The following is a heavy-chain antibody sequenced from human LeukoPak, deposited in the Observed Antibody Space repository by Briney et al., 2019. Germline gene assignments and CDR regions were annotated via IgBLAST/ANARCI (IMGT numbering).Heavy chain of an antibody. Sequence: GGSLRLSCAASGFTVSSYEMKWVRQAPGKGLEWVSYISSSGTTIYYADSVKGRFTISRDNAKNSLYLQMNSLRAEDTAVYYCAREVGPLDYWGQGTLVTVSS. J-gene: IGHJ4*02. D-gene: IGHD2-15*01. CDR2: ISSSGTTI. CDR3: AREVGPLDY. V-gene: IGHV3-48*03. CDR1: GFTVSSYE.